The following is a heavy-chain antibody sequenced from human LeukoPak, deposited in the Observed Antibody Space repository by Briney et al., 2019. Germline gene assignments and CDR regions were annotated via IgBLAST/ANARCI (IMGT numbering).Heavy chain of an antibody. CDR1: GFTFNNYW. CDR2: ISGSGGST. D-gene: IGHD3-16*01. Sequence: GGSLRLSCVASGFTFNNYWMTWVRQAPGKGLEWVSLISGSGGSTYYADSVKGRFTISRDNSKNTLYLQMNSLRAEDTAVFYCAKDRDDYVWGSYLGAFDIWGQGTMVTVSS. J-gene: IGHJ3*02. V-gene: IGHV3-23*01. CDR3: AKDRDDYVWGSYLGAFDI.